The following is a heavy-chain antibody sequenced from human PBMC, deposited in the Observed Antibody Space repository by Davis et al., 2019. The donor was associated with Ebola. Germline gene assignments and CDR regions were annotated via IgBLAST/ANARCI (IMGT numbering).Heavy chain of an antibody. V-gene: IGHV3-33*01. CDR2: IWYDGSNK. Sequence: PGGSLRLSCAAPGFTFSSYGMHWVRQAPGKGLEWVAVIWYDGSNKYYADSVKGRFTISRDNSKNTLYLQMNSLRAEDTAVYYCARLVAASRWWYFDYWGQGTLVTVSS. CDR3: ARLVAASRWWYFDY. CDR1: GFTFSSYG. J-gene: IGHJ4*02. D-gene: IGHD2-15*01.